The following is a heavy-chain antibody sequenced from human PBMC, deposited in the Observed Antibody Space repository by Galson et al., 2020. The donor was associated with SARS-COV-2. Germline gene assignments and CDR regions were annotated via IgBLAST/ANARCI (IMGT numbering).Heavy chain of an antibody. D-gene: IGHD4-17*01. CDR3: AHRPIPMSTVTTAINYSDS. CDR2: IYSDNDK. CDR1: GFSLSTSGVG. V-gene: IGHV2-5*02. J-gene: IGHJ4*02. Sequence: KMSGPTLVNPTQTLTLTCTFSGFSLSTSGVGVGWIRQPPGKALEWLAVIYSDNDKRNCPSLKNRLTITTDTPKKQVVLTMTNMDPVDTATYYCAHRPIPMSTVTTAINYSDSWGQGTLVTVSS.